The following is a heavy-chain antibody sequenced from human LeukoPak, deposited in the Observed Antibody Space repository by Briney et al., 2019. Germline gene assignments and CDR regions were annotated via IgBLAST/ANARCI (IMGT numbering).Heavy chain of an antibody. CDR3: AQGPLVAVASTYFDY. CDR2: IRYDGSNK. V-gene: IGHV3-30*02. J-gene: IGHJ4*02. D-gene: IGHD6-19*01. CDR1: GFTFSSYG. Sequence: GGSLRLSCAASGFTFSSYGMHWVRQAPGKGLEWVAFIRYDGSNKYYADSVKGRFTISRDNSENTLYLQMTSLRAEDTAVYYCAQGPLVAVASTYFDYCSQGSLVTVSS.